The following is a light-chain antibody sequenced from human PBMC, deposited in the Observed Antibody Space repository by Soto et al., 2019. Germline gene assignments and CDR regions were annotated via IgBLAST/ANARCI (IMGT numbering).Light chain of an antibody. CDR1: QSVSSSY. CDR3: QHYVTSLTT. V-gene: IGKV3-20*01. CDR2: GAS. J-gene: IGKJ1*01. Sequence: EIVMTQSPATLSVYTGERATLSCRASQSVSSSYLAWYQQKPGQAPRLLIFGASIRVTGIPDRFIGSGSGTDFTLTISRLEPEDFAVYYCQHYVTSLTTFGQGTNVDI.